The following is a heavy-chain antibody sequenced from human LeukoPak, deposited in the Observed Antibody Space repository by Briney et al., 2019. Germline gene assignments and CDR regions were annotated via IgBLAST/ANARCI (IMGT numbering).Heavy chain of an antibody. V-gene: IGHV3-21*01. D-gene: IGHD3-10*01. CDR3: ARRDGSYGVLALDI. Sequence: GGSLRLSCAASGFTFSDYSMNWVRQAPGKGLEWVSSITSRSSFIYYGDSVKGRFTMSRDNAKNSLYLQMNSLRVEDTAVYYCARRDGSYGVLALDIWGQGTMVTVSS. J-gene: IGHJ3*02. CDR2: ITSRSSFI. CDR1: GFTFSDYS.